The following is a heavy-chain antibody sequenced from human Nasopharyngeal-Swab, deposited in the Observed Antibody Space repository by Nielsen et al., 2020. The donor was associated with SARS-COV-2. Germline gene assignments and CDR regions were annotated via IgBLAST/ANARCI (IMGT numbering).Heavy chain of an antibody. J-gene: IGHJ3*02. V-gene: IGHV4-34*01. CDR2: INHSGST. Sequence: GSLRLSCAVYGGSFSGYYWSWIRQPPGKGLEWIGEINHSGSTNYNPSLKSRVTISVDTSKNQFSLKLSSVTAADTAVYYCARTFLTRAATNAFDIWSQGTMVTVSS. CDR3: ARTFLTRAATNAFDI. CDR1: GGSFSGYY. D-gene: IGHD2-15*01.